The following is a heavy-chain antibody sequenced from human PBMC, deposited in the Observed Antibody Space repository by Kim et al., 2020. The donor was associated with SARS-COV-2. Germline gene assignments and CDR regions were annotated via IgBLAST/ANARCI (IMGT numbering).Heavy chain of an antibody. CDR2: IYYSGST. CDR3: ARALWGSYYYYYGMDV. D-gene: IGHD3-16*01. CDR1: GGSISSYY. J-gene: IGHJ6*02. V-gene: IGHV4-59*13. Sequence: SETLSLTCTVSGGSISSYYWSWIRQPPGKGLEWIGYIYYSGSTNYNPSLKSRVTISVDTSKNQFSLKLSSVTAADTAVYYCARALWGSYYYYYGMDVWGQGTTVTVSS.